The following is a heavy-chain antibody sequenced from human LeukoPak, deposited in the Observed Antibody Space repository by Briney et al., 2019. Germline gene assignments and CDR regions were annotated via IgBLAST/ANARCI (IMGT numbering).Heavy chain of an antibody. Sequence: GGSLRLSCEASGFTFSAYAMTWVRQAPGKGLEWVAGISYDGSNKYYADSVKGRFTISRDNSKNTLYLQMDSLRAEDTAVFYCARDGVALYYYYGMDVWGQGTTVTVSS. CDR3: ARDGVALYYYYGMDV. CDR2: ISYDGSNK. V-gene: IGHV3-30-3*01. J-gene: IGHJ6*02. D-gene: IGHD2-15*01. CDR1: GFTFSAYA.